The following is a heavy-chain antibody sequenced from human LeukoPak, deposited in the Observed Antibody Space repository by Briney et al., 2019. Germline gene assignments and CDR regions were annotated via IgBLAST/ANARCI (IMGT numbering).Heavy chain of an antibody. CDR2: IYYSGST. J-gene: IGHJ3*02. CDR1: GGSISSYY. V-gene: IGHV4-59*12. Sequence: SETLSLTCTVSGGSISSYYWSWIRQPPGKGLEWIGYIYYSGSTNYNPSLKSRVTISVDTSKNQFSLKLSSVTAADTAVYYCARKEQWLPHDAFDIWGQGTMVTVSS. D-gene: IGHD6-19*01. CDR3: ARKEQWLPHDAFDI.